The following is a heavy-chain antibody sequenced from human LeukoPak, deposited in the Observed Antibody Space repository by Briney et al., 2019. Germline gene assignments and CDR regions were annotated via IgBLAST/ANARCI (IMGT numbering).Heavy chain of an antibody. CDR1: GFTFSSYW. CDR2: INSDGSST. V-gene: IGHV3-74*01. D-gene: IGHD6-13*01. CDR3: AKTGIASSWYDASD. Sequence: GGSLRLSCAASGFTFSSYWMYWDRQAPGKGLVWVSRINSDGSSTSYADSVKGRFTISRYNAKNTLYLEMNSLRAEDTAVYYCAKTGIASSWYDASDWGQGTLVTVSS. J-gene: IGHJ4*02.